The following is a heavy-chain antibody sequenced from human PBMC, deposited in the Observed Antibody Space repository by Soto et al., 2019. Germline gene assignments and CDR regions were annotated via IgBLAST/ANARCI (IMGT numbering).Heavy chain of an antibody. J-gene: IGHJ4*02. D-gene: IGHD3-10*01. CDR1: GFTFHDYA. Sequence: GGSLRLSCAASGFTFHDYAMHWVRQAPGKGLEWVSGLSWNSGSEAYADSVKGRSTISRDNAKNSLYLQMDSLRAEDTALYYCVKDAGYGSGSYYVYWGQGILVTVSS. V-gene: IGHV3-9*01. CDR3: VKDAGYGSGSYYVY. CDR2: LSWNSGSE.